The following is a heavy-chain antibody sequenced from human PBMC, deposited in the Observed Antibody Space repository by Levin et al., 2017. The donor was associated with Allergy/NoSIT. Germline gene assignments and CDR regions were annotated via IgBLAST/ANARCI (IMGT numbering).Heavy chain of an antibody. Sequence: SGGSLRLSCVASGFTFSNYGMNWVRQAPGKGLEWVSFISTSGTVMNYADSVKGRFTVSRDNAKNSLYLQMTSLRDEDTAIYTCARDTAATNEAFDIWGQGTMVTVSS. D-gene: IGHD6-25*01. CDR2: ISTSGTVM. CDR1: GFTFSNYG. J-gene: IGHJ3*02. V-gene: IGHV3-48*03. CDR3: ARDTAATNEAFDI.